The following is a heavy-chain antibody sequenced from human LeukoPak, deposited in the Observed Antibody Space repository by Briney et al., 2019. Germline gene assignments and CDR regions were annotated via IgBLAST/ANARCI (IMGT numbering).Heavy chain of an antibody. D-gene: IGHD6-13*01. Sequence: PSETLSLTCTVSGGSISSYYWSWIRQPPGKGLEWIGEINHSGSTNYNPSLKSRVTISVDTSKNQFSLKLSSVTAADTAVYYCARETSSSWYLAFDYWGQGTLVTVSS. CDR3: ARETSSSWYLAFDY. CDR1: GGSISSYY. J-gene: IGHJ4*02. V-gene: IGHV4-34*01. CDR2: INHSGST.